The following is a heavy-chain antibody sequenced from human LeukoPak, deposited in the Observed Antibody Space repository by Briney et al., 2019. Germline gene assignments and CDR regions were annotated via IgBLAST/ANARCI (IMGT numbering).Heavy chain of an antibody. Sequence: PGGSLRLSCAASGFTLSDHYMDWVRQAPGKGLEWVGRTRNKANSYTTEYAASVNGRFSISRDDSKNSLYLQINSLKTDDTAVYYCARAPESYNSGWFSGNYWGQGTLVTVSS. CDR1: GFTLSDHY. V-gene: IGHV3-72*01. J-gene: IGHJ4*02. D-gene: IGHD6-19*01. CDR2: TRNKANSYTT. CDR3: ARAPESYNSGWFSGNY.